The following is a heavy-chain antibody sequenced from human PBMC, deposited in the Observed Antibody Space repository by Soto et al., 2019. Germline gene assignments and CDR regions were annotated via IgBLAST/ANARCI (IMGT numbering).Heavy chain of an antibody. D-gene: IGHD6-6*01. CDR1: GGTFSSYT. V-gene: IGHV1-69*02. J-gene: IGHJ4*02. Sequence: QVQLVQSGAEVQKPGSSVKVSCKASGGTFSSYTISWVRQAPGQGLEWMGRIIPILGIANYAQKFQGRVTITADKSTSTAYMELSSLRSEDTAVYYCARVGYSSSSGFDYWGQGTLVTVSS. CDR3: ARVGYSSSSGFDY. CDR2: IIPILGIA.